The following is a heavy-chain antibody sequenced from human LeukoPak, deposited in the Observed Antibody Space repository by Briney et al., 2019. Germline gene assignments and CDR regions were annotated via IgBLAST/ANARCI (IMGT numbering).Heavy chain of an antibody. CDR3: ARIYCGTIWSDGRQFVDV. V-gene: IGHV3-21*01. D-gene: IGHD2-21*01. Sequence: GGSLRLSCAASGFTFSSYSMNWDRQAPGKGLEWVSSISSSSSYIYYADSVKGRFTISRDNAKNSLYLQMNSLRAEDTAVYYCARIYCGTIWSDGRQFVDVWGKGTTVTVSS. J-gene: IGHJ6*04. CDR2: ISSSSSYI. CDR1: GFTFSSYS.